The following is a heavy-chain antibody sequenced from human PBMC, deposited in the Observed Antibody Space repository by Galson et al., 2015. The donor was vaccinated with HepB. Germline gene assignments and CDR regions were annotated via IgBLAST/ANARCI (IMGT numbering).Heavy chain of an antibody. CDR3: AKDIMVRGVIITGYFDY. CDR2: ISWNSGSI. J-gene: IGHJ4*02. CDR1: GFTFDDYA. Sequence: SLRLSCAASGFTFDDYAMHWVRQAPGKGLEWVSGISWNSGSIGYADSVKGRFTISRDNAKNSLYLQMNSLRAEDTALYYCAKDIMVRGVIITGYFDYWGQGTLVTVSS. V-gene: IGHV3-9*01. D-gene: IGHD3-10*01.